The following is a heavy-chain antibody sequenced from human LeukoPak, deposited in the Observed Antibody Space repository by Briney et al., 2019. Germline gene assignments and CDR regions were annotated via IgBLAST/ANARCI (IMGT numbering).Heavy chain of an antibody. V-gene: IGHV3-30*18. Sequence: GGSLRLSCAVSGFSISPTNVHWVRQAPGKGLEWVAVISPDGTYKDYVESVKGRFSISRDNLKNTVYVQMNSLRPEDTAVYYCTQFDYWGQGTLVIVPS. J-gene: IGHJ4*02. CDR2: ISPDGTYK. CDR1: GFSISPTN. CDR3: TQFDY.